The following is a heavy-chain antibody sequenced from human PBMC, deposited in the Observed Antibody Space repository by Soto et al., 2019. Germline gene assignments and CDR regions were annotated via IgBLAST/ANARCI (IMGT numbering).Heavy chain of an antibody. J-gene: IGHJ4*02. D-gene: IGHD3-10*01. CDR3: AHHPYYGLGSYSFDY. Sequence: QITLKESGPTVVRPTQTLTLTCTISGFSLTTSGVGVGWIREPPGKALEWLAVIYWDDDKRYSSSLKSRLTITKDTSKNQVVLTMTNMDPVDTATYYCAHHPYYGLGSYSFDYRGQGTLVTVSS. V-gene: IGHV2-5*02. CDR1: GFSLTTSGVG. CDR2: IYWDDDK.